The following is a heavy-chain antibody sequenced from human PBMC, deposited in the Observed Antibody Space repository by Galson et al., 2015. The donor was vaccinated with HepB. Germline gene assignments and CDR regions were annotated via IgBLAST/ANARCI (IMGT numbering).Heavy chain of an antibody. CDR2: INPSGGST. Sequence: SVKVSCKASGYTFTSYYMHWVRQAPGQGLEWMGIINPSGGSTSYAQKLQGRVTMTRDTSTSTVYMELSSLRSEDTAVYYCARGSTMIVEDWYFDLWGRGTLVTVSS. D-gene: IGHD3-22*01. CDR1: GYTFTSYY. CDR3: ARGSTMIVEDWYFDL. J-gene: IGHJ2*01. V-gene: IGHV1-46*04.